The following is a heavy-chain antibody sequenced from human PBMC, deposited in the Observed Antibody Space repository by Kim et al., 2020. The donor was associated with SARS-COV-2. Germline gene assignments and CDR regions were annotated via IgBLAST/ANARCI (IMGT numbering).Heavy chain of an antibody. D-gene: IGHD2-21*02. CDR2: ISNDGFNT. Sequence: GGSLRLSCAASGFTFSNYGMNWVRQAPGKGLEWVSAISNDGFNTFDTDSVQGRFTISRDNSKNTVYLQMNNLRAEDTAVYYCAKRKGDTGSAYMDVWGQGTTVPVS. CDR3: AKRKGDTGSAYMDV. V-gene: IGHV3-23*01. J-gene: IGHJ6*02. CDR1: GFTFSNYG.